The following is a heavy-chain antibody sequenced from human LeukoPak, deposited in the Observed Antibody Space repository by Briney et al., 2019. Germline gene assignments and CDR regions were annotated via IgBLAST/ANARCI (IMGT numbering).Heavy chain of an antibody. D-gene: IGHD2-15*01. CDR3: ARDRYCSGGSCYSSHDAFDI. Sequence: GGSLRLSCAASGFTFSSYAMSWVRQAPGKGLEWVSSISSSSSYIYYADSVKGRFTISRDNAKNSLYLQMNSLRAEDTAVYYCARDRYCSGGSCYSSHDAFDIWGQGTMVTVSS. V-gene: IGHV3-21*01. J-gene: IGHJ3*02. CDR1: GFTFSSYA. CDR2: ISSSSSYI.